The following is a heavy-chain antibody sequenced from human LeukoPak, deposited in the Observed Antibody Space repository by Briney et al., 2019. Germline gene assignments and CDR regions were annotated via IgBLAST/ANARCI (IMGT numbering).Heavy chain of an antibody. CDR2: IYYSGST. CDR3: ARSTKGFLEWLFNAFDI. D-gene: IGHD3-3*01. V-gene: IGHV4-61*08. Sequence: SETLSLTCTVSGGSISSGGYYWSWIRQHPGKGLEWIGYIYYSGSTNYNPSLKSRVTISVDTSKNQFSLKLSSVTAADTAVYYCARSTKGFLEWLFNAFDIWGQGTMVTVSS. J-gene: IGHJ3*02. CDR1: GGSISSGGYY.